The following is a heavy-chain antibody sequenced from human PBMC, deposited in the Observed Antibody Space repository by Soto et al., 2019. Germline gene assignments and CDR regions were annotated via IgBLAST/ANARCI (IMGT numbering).Heavy chain of an antibody. J-gene: IGHJ3*02. Sequence: QVQLVQSGAEVKKPGASVKVSCKASGGTFSSYTISWVRQAPGQGLEWMGRIIPIVGIGNYAQKFQGRVTTTADKATSTAYMELSSLRAEDTAGYDGASPPGYSYSYAAFEIWGQGTMVTDSS. CDR3: ASPPGYSYSYAAFEI. D-gene: IGHD5-18*01. V-gene: IGHV1-69*02. CDR1: GGTFSSYT. CDR2: IIPIVGIG.